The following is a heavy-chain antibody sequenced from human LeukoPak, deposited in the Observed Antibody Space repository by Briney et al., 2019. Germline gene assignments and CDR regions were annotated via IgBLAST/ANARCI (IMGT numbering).Heavy chain of an antibody. V-gene: IGHV3-53*01. CDR3: ARMLLYSGYYIGS. J-gene: IGHJ4*02. D-gene: IGHD3-22*01. CDR2: MYSGGTT. CDR1: GVTVSSNY. Sequence: GGSLRLSCAASGVTVSSNYMSWVRQAPGKGQEWVSVMYSGGTTYYADSVKGRFTISRDDSKNTLFLQMTSLRADDTDVYYCARMLLYSGYYIGSWGQGTLVTVSS.